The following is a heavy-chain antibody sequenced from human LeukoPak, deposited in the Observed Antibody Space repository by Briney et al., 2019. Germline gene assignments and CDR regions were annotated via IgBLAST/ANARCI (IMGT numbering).Heavy chain of an antibody. V-gene: IGHV1-69*04. J-gene: IGHJ6*02. CDR3: ARVPPPMVRGVTPYYYYGMDV. D-gene: IGHD3-10*01. Sequence: SVKVSCKASGGTFSSYAISWVRQAPGQGLEWMGRIIPIFGIANYAQKFQGRVTITADKSTSTAYMELGSLRSEDTAVYYCARVPPPMVRGVTPYYYYGMDVWGQGTTVTVSS. CDR2: IIPIFGIA. CDR1: GGTFSSYA.